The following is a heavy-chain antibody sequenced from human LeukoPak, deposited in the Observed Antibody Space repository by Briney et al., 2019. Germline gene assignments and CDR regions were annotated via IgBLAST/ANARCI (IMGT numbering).Heavy chain of an antibody. V-gene: IGHV1-2*02. D-gene: IGHD2-2*03. CDR2: INPNTGDT. J-gene: IGHJ4*02. CDR1: GYTFTGYC. Sequence: ASVKVSCKASGYTFTGYCIHWVRQAPGQGLEWMGYINPNTGDTNYAQEFQSRVTLSRDTSITTVYMDLSRLRSDDTAVYYCARVDISMIDYWGQGTLVTVSS. CDR3: ARVDISMIDY.